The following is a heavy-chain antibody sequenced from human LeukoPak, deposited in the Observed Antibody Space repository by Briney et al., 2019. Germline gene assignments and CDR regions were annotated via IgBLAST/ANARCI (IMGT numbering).Heavy chain of an antibody. J-gene: IGHJ4*02. Sequence: PGGSLRLSCAASGFTFSSYAMHWVRQAPGKGLEWVAVISYDGSNKYYADSVKGRFTISRDNSKNTLYLQMNSLRAEDTAVYYCARVEDEHPRDYWGQGTLVTVSS. CDR1: GFTFSSYA. D-gene: IGHD1-1*01. V-gene: IGHV3-30-3*01. CDR2: ISYDGSNK. CDR3: ARVEDEHPRDY.